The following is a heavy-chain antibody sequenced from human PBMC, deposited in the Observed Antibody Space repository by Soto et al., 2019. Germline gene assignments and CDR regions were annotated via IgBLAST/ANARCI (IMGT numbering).Heavy chain of an antibody. CDR2: ISYDGSNE. D-gene: IGHD1-26*01. CDR3: ARGANSGSYLGYGMDV. J-gene: IGHJ6*02. CDR1: GFTFSNYA. V-gene: IGHV3-30-3*01. Sequence: QVQLVKSGGGVVQPGRSLRLSCAASGFTFSNYAVHWARQAPGKGLEWVAVISYDGSNEYYADSVKGRFTISRDNSKNTLYLQMNSLRTEDTAVYYCARGANSGSYLGYGMDVWGQGTTVTVSS.